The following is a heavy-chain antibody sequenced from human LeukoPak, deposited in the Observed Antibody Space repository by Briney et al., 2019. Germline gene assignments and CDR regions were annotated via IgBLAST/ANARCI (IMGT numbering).Heavy chain of an antibody. D-gene: IGHD3-10*01. Sequence: SETLSLTCNVSGGSISSFYWFWLRQPPGRGLESIGFIRHSGYTGYSPSLKSRVAISVDTSKNQFSLRLSSVTAADTAVYYCARGNNRNGGFYFDHWGQGALVPVSS. CDR2: IRHSGYT. J-gene: IGHJ4*02. CDR3: ARGNNRNGGFYFDH. V-gene: IGHV4-59*01. CDR1: GGSISSFY.